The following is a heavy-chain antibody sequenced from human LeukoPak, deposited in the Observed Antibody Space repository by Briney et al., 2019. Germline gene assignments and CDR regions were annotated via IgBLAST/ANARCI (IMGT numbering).Heavy chain of an antibody. J-gene: IGHJ4*02. CDR2: ISAYNGNT. V-gene: IGHV1-18*01. CDR3: ARVTYDFWSGYSPPGFDY. CDR1: VYTFTSYD. D-gene: IGHD3-3*01. Sequence: ASVKVSCKASVYTFTSYDISWVRQAPGQGLEWMGWISAYNGNTNYAQKLQGRVTMTTDTSTSTAYMELRSLRSDDTAVYYCARVTYDFWSGYSPPGFDYWGQGTLVTVSS.